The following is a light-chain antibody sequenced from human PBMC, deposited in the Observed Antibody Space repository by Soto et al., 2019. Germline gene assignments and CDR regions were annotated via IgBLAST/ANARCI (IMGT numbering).Light chain of an antibody. Sequence: DIQMTQSPSSVSASVGDRVTITCRASQASVGWATWYQQKPGRAPTALIYDATLLQSGVPRRCSGSASGPEFTLPLASPQAEDFAAYYCQQATSFPPVRAFGGGTKV. CDR2: DAT. J-gene: IGKJ4*01. CDR1: QASVGW. CDR3: QQATSFPPVRA. V-gene: IGKV1-12*01.